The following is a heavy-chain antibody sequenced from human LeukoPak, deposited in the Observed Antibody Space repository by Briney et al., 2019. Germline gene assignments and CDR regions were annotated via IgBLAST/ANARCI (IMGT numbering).Heavy chain of an antibody. CDR2: IDWDDDK. J-gene: IGHJ3*02. Sequence: SGPTLVNPTQTLTLTCTFSGFSLSTGGMCVSWIRQPQGKALEWLARIDWDDDKYYSTSLKTRLTISKDTSKNQVVLTMTNMDPVDTATYYCARITAARLYAFDIWGQGTMVTVSS. V-gene: IGHV2-70*11. D-gene: IGHD6-6*01. CDR1: GFSLSTGGMC. CDR3: ARITAARLYAFDI.